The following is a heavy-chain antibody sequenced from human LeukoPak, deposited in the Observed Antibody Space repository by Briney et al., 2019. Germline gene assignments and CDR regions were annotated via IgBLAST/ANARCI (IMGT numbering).Heavy chain of an antibody. CDR3: TTGGYFSSTSCYSYYYYYYMDV. D-gene: IGHD2-2*02. CDR1: GFTFSNAW. Sequence: GGSLRLSCAASGFTFSNAWMSWVRQAPGKGLEWVGRIKSKTDGGTTDYAAPVKGRFTISRDDSKNTLYLQMNSLKTEDTAGYYCTTGGYFSSTSCYSYYYYYYMDVWGKGTTVTVSS. J-gene: IGHJ6*03. V-gene: IGHV3-15*01. CDR2: IKSKTDGGTT.